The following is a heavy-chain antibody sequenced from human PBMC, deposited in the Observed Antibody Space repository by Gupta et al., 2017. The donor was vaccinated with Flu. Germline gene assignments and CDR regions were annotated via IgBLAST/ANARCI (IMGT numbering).Heavy chain of an antibody. CDR3: ARGYGGNTPFDY. Sequence: VRQAPGKGLVGGSRINSDGNTTTYADSVKGRFTISRDNAKSTLYLQMNSLRAEDTAVYFCARGYGGNTPFDYWGQGTLVIVSS. CDR2: INSDGNTT. D-gene: IGHD2-15*01. V-gene: IGHV3-74*01. J-gene: IGHJ4*02.